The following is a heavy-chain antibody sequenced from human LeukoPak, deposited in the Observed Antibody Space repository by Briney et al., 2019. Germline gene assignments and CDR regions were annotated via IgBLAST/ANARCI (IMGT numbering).Heavy chain of an antibody. Sequence: PGGSLRLSCAASGFTFSSYSMNWVRQAPGKGLEWVANIKQDGSEKYYVDSVKGRFTISRDNAKNSLYLQMNSLRAEDTAVYYCAREGPAYNWNGVDYWGQGTLVTVSS. V-gene: IGHV3-7*01. J-gene: IGHJ4*02. CDR2: IKQDGSEK. D-gene: IGHD1-20*01. CDR3: AREGPAYNWNGVDY. CDR1: GFTFSSYS.